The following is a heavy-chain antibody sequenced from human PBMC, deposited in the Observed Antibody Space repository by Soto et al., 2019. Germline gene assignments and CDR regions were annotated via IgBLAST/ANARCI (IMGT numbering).Heavy chain of an antibody. V-gene: IGHV1-58*02. CDR3: AAAGIFGVADY. CDR2: IDVRNGNK. CDR1: GYSITVYV. D-gene: IGHD3-3*01. Sequence: VKGSWKAVGYSITVYVINWGSLARGQGLEWIGWIDVRNGNKNYAQKFQGRVTITRDMSTSTAYMELSSLRSEDTAVYYCAAAGIFGVADYWGQGTLVPVSS. J-gene: IGHJ4*02.